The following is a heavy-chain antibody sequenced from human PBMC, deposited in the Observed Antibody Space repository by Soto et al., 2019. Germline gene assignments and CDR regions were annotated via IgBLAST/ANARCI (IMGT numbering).Heavy chain of an antibody. CDR2: INPNSGGT. CDR3: ARDWVYSSSWVYYYYGMDV. D-gene: IGHD6-13*01. CDR1: GCTFTGYY. J-gene: IGHJ6*02. V-gene: IGHV1-2*02. Sequence: ASVKVSCKASGCTFTGYYMHWVRQAPGQGLEWMGWINPNSGGTNYAQKFQGRVTMTRDTSISTAYMELSRLRSDDTAVYYCARDWVYSSSWVYYYYGMDVWGQGTTVTSP.